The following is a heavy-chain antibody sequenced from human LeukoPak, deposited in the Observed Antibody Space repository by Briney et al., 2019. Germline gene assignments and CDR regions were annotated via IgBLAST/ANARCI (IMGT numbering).Heavy chain of an antibody. D-gene: IGHD3-10*01. V-gene: IGHV1-2*02. CDR3: ARGRIRPKYYYGSGSYYPNDY. J-gene: IGHJ4*02. Sequence: ASVKVSCKASGYTFTGYYMHWVRQAPGQGLEWMGWINPNSGGTNYAQKFQGRVTMTRDTSISTAYMELSRLRSDDTAVYYCARGRIRPKYYYGSGSYYPNDYWGQGTLVTVSS. CDR2: INPNSGGT. CDR1: GYTFTGYY.